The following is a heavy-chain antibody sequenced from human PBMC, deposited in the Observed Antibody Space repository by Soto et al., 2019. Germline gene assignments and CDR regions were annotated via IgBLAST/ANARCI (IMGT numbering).Heavy chain of an antibody. CDR3: AKVPDGSSTSCPNDY. V-gene: IGHV4-59*01. J-gene: IGHJ4*02. Sequence: SETLSLTCTVSGGSISSYYWSWIRQPPGKGLEWIGYIYYSGSTNYNPSLKSRVTISVDTSKNQFSLKLSSVTAADTAVYYCAKVPDGSSTSCPNDYWGQGTLVTVSS. D-gene: IGHD2-2*01. CDR1: GGSISSYY. CDR2: IYYSGST.